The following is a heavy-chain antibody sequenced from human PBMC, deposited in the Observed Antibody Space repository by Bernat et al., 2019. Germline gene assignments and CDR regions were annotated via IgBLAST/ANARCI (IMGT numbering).Heavy chain of an antibody. D-gene: IGHD6-13*01. J-gene: IGHJ6*02. Sequence: QVQLVQSGAEVKKPGASVKVSCKASGYTFTSYGISGVRQAPGQGLEWMGWISAYNGNTNYAQKLQGRVTMTTDTSTSTAYMELRSLRSDDTAGYYYARVYQSPNLVYYYYRMDVWGHGTTVTVS. CDR3: ARVYQSPNLVYYYYRMDV. CDR2: ISAYNGNT. V-gene: IGHV1-18*01. CDR1: GYTFTSYG.